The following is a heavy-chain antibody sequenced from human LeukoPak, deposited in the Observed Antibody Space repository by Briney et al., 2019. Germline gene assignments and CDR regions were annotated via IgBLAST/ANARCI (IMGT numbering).Heavy chain of an antibody. D-gene: IGHD3-3*01. J-gene: IGHJ3*02. CDR3: ARELRFLEWLTDHAFDI. CDR1: GFTFSNYW. V-gene: IGHV3-7*01. Sequence: GGSLRLSCTASGFTFSNYWMSWVRQAAGKGLEWVANIKQDGSEKYYVDSVKGRFTISRDNAKNSLYLQMNSLRAEDTAVYYCARELRFLEWLTDHAFDIWGQGTMVTVSS. CDR2: IKQDGSEK.